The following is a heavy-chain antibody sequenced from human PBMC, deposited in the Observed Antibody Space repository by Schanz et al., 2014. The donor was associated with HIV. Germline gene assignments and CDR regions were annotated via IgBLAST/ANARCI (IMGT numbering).Heavy chain of an antibody. CDR1: GYTFSTYG. V-gene: IGHV1-18*01. J-gene: IGHJ4*02. Sequence: QVQLVQSGDEVKKPGASVKVSCKASGYTFSTYGISWVRQAPGQGLEWMGWISGYKGNTNYAQKLQGRVTMTTDTSTSTAYMDLRSLRSDDTAVYYCARGAAEMATMTPWRYWGQGTLVTVSS. CDR2: ISGYKGNT. CDR3: ARGAAEMATMTPWRY. D-gene: IGHD5-12*01.